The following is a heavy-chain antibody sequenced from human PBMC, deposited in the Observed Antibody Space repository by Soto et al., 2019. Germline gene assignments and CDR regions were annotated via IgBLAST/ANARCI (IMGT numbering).Heavy chain of an antibody. V-gene: IGHV4-30-4*01. D-gene: IGHD5-12*01. Sequence: SETLSLTCTVSGGSISSGDYYWSWIRQPPGKGLEWIGYIYYSGSTYYNPSLKSRVTISVDTSKNQFSLKLSSVTAADTAVYYCARFPSPPTVTRNYYHDYWGQGTLVPVSS. CDR2: IYYSGST. CDR3: ARFPSPPTVTRNYYHDY. CDR1: GGSISSGDYY. J-gene: IGHJ4*02.